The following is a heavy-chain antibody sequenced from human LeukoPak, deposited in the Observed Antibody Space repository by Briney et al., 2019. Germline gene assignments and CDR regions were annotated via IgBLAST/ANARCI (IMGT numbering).Heavy chain of an antibody. Sequence: PGGSLRLSCAASGFTFSSYEMNWVRQAPGKGLEWVSYISSSGSTIYYADSVKGRFTISRDNAKNSLYLQMNSLRAEDTAVYYCARVRQQLAPPIDYWGQGTLVTVSS. J-gene: IGHJ4*02. D-gene: IGHD6-13*01. V-gene: IGHV3-48*03. CDR2: ISSSGSTI. CDR1: GFTFSSYE. CDR3: ARVRQQLAPPIDY.